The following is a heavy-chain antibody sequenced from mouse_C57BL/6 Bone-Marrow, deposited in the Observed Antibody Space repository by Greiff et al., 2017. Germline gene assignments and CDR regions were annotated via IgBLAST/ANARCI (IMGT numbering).Heavy chain of an antibody. J-gene: IGHJ2*01. Sequence: VQLQQSGAELVKPGASVKLSCTASGFNIKDYYMHWVKQRTEQGLEWIGRIDPEDGETKYAPKFQGKATITADTAANTVYLQLSSLTSEDTAVYYCARPSHTVDFFDYWGQGTTLTVSS. CDR3: ARPSHTVDFFDY. CDR1: GFNIKDYY. D-gene: IGHD1-1*01. V-gene: IGHV14-2*01. CDR2: IDPEDGET.